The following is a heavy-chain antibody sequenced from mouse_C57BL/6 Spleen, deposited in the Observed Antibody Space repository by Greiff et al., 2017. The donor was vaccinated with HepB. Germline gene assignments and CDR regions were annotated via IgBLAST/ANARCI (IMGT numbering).Heavy chain of an antibody. CDR3: ARESLTGNWYFDV. Sequence: LQESGPGMVKPSQSLSLTCTVTGYSITSGYDWHWTRHPPGNKPEWTGYISYSGSTNYNPSLKSRISITHDTSKNPFFLKLNSVTTEDTATSYCARESLTGNWYFDVWGTGTTVTVAS. J-gene: IGHJ1*03. D-gene: IGHD4-1*01. CDR1: GYSITSGYD. V-gene: IGHV3-1*01. CDR2: ISYSGST.